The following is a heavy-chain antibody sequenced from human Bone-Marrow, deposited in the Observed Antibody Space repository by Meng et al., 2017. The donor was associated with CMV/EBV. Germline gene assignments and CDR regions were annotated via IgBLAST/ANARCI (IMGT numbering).Heavy chain of an antibody. J-gene: IGHJ4*02. D-gene: IGHD3-10*01. CDR3: ASYGSGSFDY. CDR2: IYYSGST. CDR1: GGSSSSGGYY. V-gene: IGHV4-31*03. Sequence: LTCTGSGGSSSSGGYYWSWIRQHPGKGLEWIGYIYYSGSTYYNPSLKSRVTISVDTSKNQFSLKLSSVTAADTAVYYCASYGSGSFDYWGQGTLVTVSS.